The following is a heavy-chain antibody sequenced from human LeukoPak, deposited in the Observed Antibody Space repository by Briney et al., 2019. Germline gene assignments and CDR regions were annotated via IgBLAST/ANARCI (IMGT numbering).Heavy chain of an antibody. D-gene: IGHD3-10*01. CDR1: GGSLSGYY. J-gene: IGHJ5*02. V-gene: IGHV4-34*01. Sequence: SETLSLTCAVYGGSLSGYYWGWIRQPPGKGLEWIGSIFYTGSAYYNPSLKSRITMSVDTSRKQFSLKLTSVTAADTAVYYCAKGALYYSSGTYYTQDWFDPWGQGTLVIVSS. CDR2: IFYTGSA. CDR3: AKGALYYSSGTYYTQDWFDP.